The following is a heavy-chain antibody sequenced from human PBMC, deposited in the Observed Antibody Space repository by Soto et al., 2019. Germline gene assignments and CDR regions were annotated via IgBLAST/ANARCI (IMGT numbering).Heavy chain of an antibody. CDR1: GGSFSGYD. Sequence: SETLSLTCAVYGGSFSGYDWSWIRQPPGKGLEWIGEVNHSGSTNYNPSRKSRVTISGDTSKNQFSRTLSSVTAAATAVYYCARGQRWYFTQVHYFDYWGQGTLVTVSS. D-gene: IGHD2-15*01. J-gene: IGHJ4*02. V-gene: IGHV4-34*01. CDR3: ARGQRWYFTQVHYFDY. CDR2: VNHSGST.